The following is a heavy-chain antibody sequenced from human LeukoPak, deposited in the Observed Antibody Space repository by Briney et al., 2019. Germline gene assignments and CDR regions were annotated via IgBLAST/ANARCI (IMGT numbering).Heavy chain of an antibody. CDR1: GYSISSGYY. Sequence: SETLSLTCAVSGYSISSGYYWGWIRQPPGKGVEWIGSIYHSGRTYYNPSLKSRATISVDTSKNQFSLNLTHVPAADTAVYYCARTTVGAGGFDNWGQGTLVTVSS. D-gene: IGHD4-23*01. CDR2: IYHSGRT. CDR3: ARTTVGAGGFDN. J-gene: IGHJ4*02. V-gene: IGHV4-38-2*01.